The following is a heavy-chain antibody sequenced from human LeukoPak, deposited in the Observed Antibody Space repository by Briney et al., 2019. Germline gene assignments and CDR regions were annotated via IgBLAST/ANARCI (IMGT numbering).Heavy chain of an antibody. CDR2: VFSRGTT. D-gene: IGHD3-9*01. CDR1: GGSIESFY. CDR3: ARGRYDNLTGHLARLDV. Sequence: SEILSLTCTVSGGSIESFYWSWIRQPAGKGLEWVGRVFSRGTTNYNPSLKSRVTVSLDTSKNQFSLKLSSVTAADTAVYYCARGRYDNLTGHLARLDVWGQGTTVVVSS. V-gene: IGHV4-4*07. J-gene: IGHJ6*02.